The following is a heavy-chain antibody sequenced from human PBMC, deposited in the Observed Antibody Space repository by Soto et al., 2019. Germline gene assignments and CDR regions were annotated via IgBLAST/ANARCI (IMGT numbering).Heavy chain of an antibody. J-gene: IGHJ4*02. CDR2: MSPNGNNQ. V-gene: IGHV3-30-3*01. CDR3: ATGPTFYKDTRIY. D-gene: IGHD1-1*01. Sequence: AGGSLRLSCTAPGFTFSIYALHWVRQAPGKGLEWVAVMSPNGNNQYYADSVKGRFTISRDTSKSTLYLQMTSLSPDDTAVDYCATGPTFYKDTRIYWGQRSLGTVSA. CDR1: GFTFSIYA.